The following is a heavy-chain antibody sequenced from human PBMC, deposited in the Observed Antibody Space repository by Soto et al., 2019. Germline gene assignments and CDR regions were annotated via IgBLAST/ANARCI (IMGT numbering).Heavy chain of an antibody. J-gene: IGHJ6*03. CDR2: ISGSGGST. Sequence: GGSLRLSCAASGFTFSSYAMSWVRQAPGKGLEWVSAISGSGGSTYYADSVKGRFTISRDNSKNTLYLQMNSLRAEDTAVYYCAKRYCSGGSCRYYYYMDVWGKGTTVTVSS. CDR1: GFTFSSYA. CDR3: AKRYCSGGSCRYYYYMDV. D-gene: IGHD2-15*01. V-gene: IGHV3-23*01.